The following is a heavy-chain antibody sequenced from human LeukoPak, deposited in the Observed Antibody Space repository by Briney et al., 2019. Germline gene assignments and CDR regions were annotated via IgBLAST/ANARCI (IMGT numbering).Heavy chain of an antibody. CDR3: ARHNPTVANNWFDP. D-gene: IGHD4-17*01. CDR2: IYPGDSDT. J-gene: IGHJ5*02. V-gene: IGHV5-51*01. Sequence: GESLKISCKGSGYSFTTYWIAWVRQMPGKGLELMGIIYPGDSDTRYSPSFQGQVTISADKSINTAHLQWSSLKASDTAMYYCARHNPTVANNWFDPWGQGTLVTVSS. CDR1: GYSFTTYW.